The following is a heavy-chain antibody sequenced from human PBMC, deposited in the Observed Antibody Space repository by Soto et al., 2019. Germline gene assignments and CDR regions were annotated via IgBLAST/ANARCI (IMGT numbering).Heavy chain of an antibody. J-gene: IGHJ4*02. CDR1: GFTFGSYA. V-gene: IGHV3-23*01. CDR3: ATPSLSTGGYSSFDS. D-gene: IGHD1-26*01. Sequence: EVQLLESGGGLVQPGGSLRLSCAASGFTFGSYAMSWVRQAPGKGLEWVSLVTYSGANTYYAGSVTGRFIISRDNSMNTLYLQMSSLRVEDTAVYYCATPSLSTGGYSSFDSWGRGTLVTVSS. CDR2: VTYSGANT.